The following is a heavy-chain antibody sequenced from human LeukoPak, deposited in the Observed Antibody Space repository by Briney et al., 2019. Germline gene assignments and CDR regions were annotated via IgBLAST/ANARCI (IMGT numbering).Heavy chain of an antibody. CDR3: ASSEDYDYVWGSYRSTPFDY. D-gene: IGHD3-16*02. Sequence: AGGSLRLSCAASGFTFSSYAMSWVRRAPGKGLEWVSAISGSGGSTYYADSVKGRFTISRDNSKNTLYLQMNSLRAEDTAVYYCASSEDYDYVWGSYRSTPFDYWGQGTLVTVSS. V-gene: IGHV3-23*01. CDR1: GFTFSSYA. CDR2: ISGSGGST. J-gene: IGHJ4*02.